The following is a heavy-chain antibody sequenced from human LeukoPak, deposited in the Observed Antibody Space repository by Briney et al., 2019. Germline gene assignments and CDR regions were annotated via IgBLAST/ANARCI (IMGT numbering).Heavy chain of an antibody. J-gene: IGHJ4*02. D-gene: IGHD5-24*01. CDR1: GYAFTGYY. Sequence: ASVKVSCKASGYAFTGYYMHWVRQAPGQGLEWMGWIHPNSGGTNYAQKFQGRVTMTRDTSISTAYLDLSRLRSDDTAVYYCARVVVRDANNYKDYWGQGTLVTVSS. CDR2: IHPNSGGT. V-gene: IGHV1-2*02. CDR3: ARVVVRDANNYKDY.